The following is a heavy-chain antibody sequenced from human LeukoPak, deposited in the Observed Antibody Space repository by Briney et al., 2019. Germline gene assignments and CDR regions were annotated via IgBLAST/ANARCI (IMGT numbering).Heavy chain of an antibody. J-gene: IGHJ5*02. CDR1: GYSFTSYW. V-gene: IGHV5-51*01. CDR2: TYPGDSDT. D-gene: IGHD5/OR15-5a*01. CDR3: ARREGIVYNWFDP. Sequence: GESLKISCKGSGYSFTSYWIGWVRQMPGKGLEWMGITYPGDSDTRYSPAFQGQVTISADKSISTAYLQWSSLKASDTAMYYCARREGIVYNWFDPWGQGTLVTVSS.